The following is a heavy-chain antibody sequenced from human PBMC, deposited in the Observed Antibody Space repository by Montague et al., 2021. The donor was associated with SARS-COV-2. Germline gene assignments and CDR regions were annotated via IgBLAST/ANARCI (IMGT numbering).Heavy chain of an antibody. J-gene: IGHJ6*02. CDR3: ARDPLDYGLWSSGSYYNAYYYYYGMDV. D-gene: IGHD3-10*01. CDR2: ISSSSSCI. Sequence: SLRLSCAASGFTFNGYWMHWVRQAPGKGLEWVSSISSSSSCIYYADSVKGRFTISRDNAKNSLYLQMNSLRAEDTAVYYCARDPLDYGLWSSGSYYNAYYYYYGMDVWGQGTTVTVSS. CDR1: GFTFNGYW. V-gene: IGHV3-21*01.